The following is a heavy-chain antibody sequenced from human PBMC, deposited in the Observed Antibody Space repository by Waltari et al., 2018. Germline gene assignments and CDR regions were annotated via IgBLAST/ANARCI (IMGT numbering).Heavy chain of an antibody. CDR1: VYTFTGYF. Sequence: QVQLVQSGAEMKKRGASVRVSCQASVYTFTGYFIHWVQQAPGQGLEWMGRINPNSGGTNYAQKFQGRVTLTRDKSINTAYMDLSRLTSDDTGMYYCATWRENAFDVWGQGTMVTVST. CDR2: INPNSGGT. CDR3: ATWRENAFDV. V-gene: IGHV1-2*05. J-gene: IGHJ3*01. D-gene: IGHD1-1*01.